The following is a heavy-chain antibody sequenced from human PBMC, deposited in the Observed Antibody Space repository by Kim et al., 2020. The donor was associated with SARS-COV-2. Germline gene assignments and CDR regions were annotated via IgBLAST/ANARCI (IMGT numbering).Heavy chain of an antibody. D-gene: IGHD5-18*01. Sequence: SVKVSCKASGGTFSSYAISWVRQAPGQGLEWMGGIIPIFGTANYAQKFQGRVTITADESTSTAYMELSSLRSEDTAVYYCARDGGYSYGYAHNYWYFDLWGRGTLVTVSS. CDR2: IIPIFGTA. J-gene: IGHJ2*01. V-gene: IGHV1-69*13. CDR1: GGTFSSYA. CDR3: ARDGGYSYGYAHNYWYFDL.